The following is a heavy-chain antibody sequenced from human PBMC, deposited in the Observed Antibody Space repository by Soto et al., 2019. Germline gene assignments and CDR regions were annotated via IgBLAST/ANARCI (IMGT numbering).Heavy chain of an antibody. CDR3: GRGLSPTTFGVIPPNDGFDN. CDR1: GGTFGRFA. J-gene: IGHJ3*02. V-gene: IGHV1-69*01. D-gene: IGHD3-3*01. Sequence: QVQLVQSGAEVRKPGSSVKVSCRASGGTFGRFALAWVRQAPGQGPEWMGGIIPTFGTANYAQTFQDRISISADVSTSTAYMELSSLRSEDTAVYYCGRGLSPTTFGVIPPNDGFDNWGQGTMVTVSS. CDR2: IIPTFGTA.